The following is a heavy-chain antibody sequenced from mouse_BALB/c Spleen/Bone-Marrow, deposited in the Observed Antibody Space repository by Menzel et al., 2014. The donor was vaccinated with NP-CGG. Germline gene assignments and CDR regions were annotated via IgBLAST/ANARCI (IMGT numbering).Heavy chain of an antibody. Sequence: VKLVESGPGQVAPSQSLSITCTVSGFSLXRYSVHWVRQPPGKGLEWLGVIWGGGSTDYNLGLKSRLSISKDNSKSQVFLKMNSLLTDDTAMYYCTRFITTGAMDYWGQGTSVTVSS. V-gene: IGHV2-6-4*01. D-gene: IGHD1-1*01. CDR2: IWGGGST. J-gene: IGHJ4*01. CDR1: GFSLXRYS. CDR3: TRFITTGAMDY.